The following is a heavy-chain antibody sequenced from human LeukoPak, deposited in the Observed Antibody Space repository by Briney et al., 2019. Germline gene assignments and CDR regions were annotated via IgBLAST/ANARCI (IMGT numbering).Heavy chain of an antibody. Sequence: ASETLSLTCTVSGGSISSYYWSWIRQPPGKGLEWIGYIYYSGSTNYNPSLKSRVTISVDTSKNQFSLKLSSVTAADTAVYYCARGGGTSCGGDCYNDFDYWGQGTLVTVSS. CDR2: IYYSGST. D-gene: IGHD2-21*01. J-gene: IGHJ4*02. CDR3: ARGGGTSCGGDCYNDFDY. CDR1: GGSISSYY. V-gene: IGHV4-59*01.